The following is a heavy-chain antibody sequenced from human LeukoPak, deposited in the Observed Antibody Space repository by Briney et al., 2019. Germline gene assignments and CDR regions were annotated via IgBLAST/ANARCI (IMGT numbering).Heavy chain of an antibody. D-gene: IGHD5-12*01. CDR3: ARGEREYSGYDSDY. CDR1: GFTFSSYA. J-gene: IGHJ4*02. Sequence: GGSLRLSCAASGFTFSSYAMHWGRQAPGKGLEWVAVISYDGSYKYYADSVKGRFTISRDNSKDTLYLQMNSLRAEDTAVYYCARGEREYSGYDSDYWGQGTPVTVSS. CDR2: ISYDGSYK. V-gene: IGHV3-30*04.